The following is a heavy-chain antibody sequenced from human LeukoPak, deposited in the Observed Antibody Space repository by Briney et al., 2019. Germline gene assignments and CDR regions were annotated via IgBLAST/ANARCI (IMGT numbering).Heavy chain of an antibody. CDR3: AREVVTIFGVVIDPLDDY. D-gene: IGHD3-3*01. Sequence: PGGSLRLSCAASGFTFSDYYMTWIRQAPRQGPEWISYISSSGSTIYYADSVKGRFTISRDNAKNSLYLQMNSLRAEDTAVYYCAREVVTIFGVVIDPLDDYWGQGTLVTVSS. CDR1: GFTFSDYY. V-gene: IGHV3-11*04. J-gene: IGHJ4*02. CDR2: ISSSGSTI.